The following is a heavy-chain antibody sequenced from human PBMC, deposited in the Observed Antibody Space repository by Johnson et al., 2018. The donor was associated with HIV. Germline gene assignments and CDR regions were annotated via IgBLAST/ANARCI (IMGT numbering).Heavy chain of an antibody. CDR2: ISFDENNK. CDR3: ARSLPDPHPEWELRAGYAFDI. CDR1: GFTFSSYA. J-gene: IGHJ3*02. V-gene: IGHV3-30-3*01. D-gene: IGHD1-26*01. Sequence: QVQLVESGGGLVKPGGSLRLSCGASGFTFSSYAMHWVRQAPGKGLEWVAVISFDENNKVYADSVKGRFTISRDNSKNTLFLHMNSLRTEDTAVYYCARSLPDPHPEWELRAGYAFDIWGQGTMVTVSS.